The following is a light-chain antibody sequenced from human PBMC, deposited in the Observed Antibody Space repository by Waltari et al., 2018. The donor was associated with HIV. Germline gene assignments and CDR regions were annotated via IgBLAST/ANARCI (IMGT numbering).Light chain of an antibody. CDR2: AAS. Sequence: EIVMTQSPGTLSVSPGERATLSCRASQSISSNLAWYQQKPCQAPRLLIYAASTRATGIPARFSGSGSGTEFTLTISSLQSEDFAVYYCQQYNNWPRTFGQGTRVEIK. CDR3: QQYNNWPRT. V-gene: IGKV3-15*01. J-gene: IGKJ1*01. CDR1: QSISSN.